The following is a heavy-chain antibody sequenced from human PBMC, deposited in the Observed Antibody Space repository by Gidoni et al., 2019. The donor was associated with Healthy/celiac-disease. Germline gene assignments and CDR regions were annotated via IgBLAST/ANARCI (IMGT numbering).Heavy chain of an antibody. CDR2: IYPGDSDT. CDR3: ARPGGYYYGSGSYPDDAFDI. D-gene: IGHD3-10*01. Sequence: EVQLVQSGAEVKTPGESLKISCTGSGYSFTSYWIGWVRQMPGKGLEWMGIIYPGDSDTRYSPSFQGQVTISADKSISTAYLQWSSLKASDTAMYYCARPGGYYYGSGSYPDDAFDIWGQGTMVTVSS. J-gene: IGHJ3*02. CDR1: GYSFTSYW. V-gene: IGHV5-51*03.